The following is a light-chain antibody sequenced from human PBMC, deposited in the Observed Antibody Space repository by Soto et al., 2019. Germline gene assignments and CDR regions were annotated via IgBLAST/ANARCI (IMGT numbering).Light chain of an antibody. CDR2: DAS. CDR1: QSVSSY. J-gene: IGKJ1*01. Sequence: EIVLTQSPGTLSLSPGERATLSCRASQSVSSYLAWYQQKPGQAPRLLIYDASNRATGIPARFSGSGSGTDFTLTISSLEPEDFAVYYCQQRSNWPTFGQGTKVDNK. V-gene: IGKV3-11*01. CDR3: QQRSNWPT.